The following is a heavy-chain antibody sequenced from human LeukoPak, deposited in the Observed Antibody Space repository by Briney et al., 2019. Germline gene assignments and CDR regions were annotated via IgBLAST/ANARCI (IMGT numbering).Heavy chain of an antibody. Sequence: SQTVSLTCAISGDSVSSNTVGWNWIRQSPSRGLEWLGRTFYRSKWYNNYAVSVKSRIIINPDTSKNQFSLQLNSVTPEDTAVYYCARGNTMVRGALESEYFQHWGQGTPVTVSS. CDR3: ARGNTMVRGALESEYFQH. D-gene: IGHD3-10*01. J-gene: IGHJ1*01. CDR2: TFYRSKWYN. V-gene: IGHV6-1*01. CDR1: GDSVSSNTVG.